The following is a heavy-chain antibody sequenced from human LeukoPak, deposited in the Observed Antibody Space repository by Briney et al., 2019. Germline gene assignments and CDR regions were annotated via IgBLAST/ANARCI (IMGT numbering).Heavy chain of an antibody. D-gene: IGHD3-9*01. CDR1: GFTFSSYA. V-gene: IGHV3-21*01. CDR3: ARDPHRGLDWPFFDY. CDR2: ISSSSSHI. Sequence: GGSLRLSCAASGFTFSSYAMSWVRQAPGKGLEWVSSISSSSSHIYYGDSVKGRLTISRDNAKNSLFLQMNSLRAEDTAVYYCARDPHRGLDWPFFDYWGQGTLVTVSS. J-gene: IGHJ4*02.